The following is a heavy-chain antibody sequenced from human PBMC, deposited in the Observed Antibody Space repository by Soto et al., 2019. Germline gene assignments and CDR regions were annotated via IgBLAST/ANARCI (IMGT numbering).Heavy chain of an antibody. J-gene: IGHJ4*02. V-gene: IGHV1-46*01. Sequence: ASVKGSCKASGYTFTGDYMRWVRQAPGQGLEWMGIINPSGGSTSYAQKFQGRVTMTRDTSTSTVYMELSSLRSEDTAVYYCARAYYDFWSGYLFDYWGQGTLVTVSS. CDR2: INPSGGST. CDR3: ARAYYDFWSGYLFDY. D-gene: IGHD3-3*01. CDR1: GYTFTGDY.